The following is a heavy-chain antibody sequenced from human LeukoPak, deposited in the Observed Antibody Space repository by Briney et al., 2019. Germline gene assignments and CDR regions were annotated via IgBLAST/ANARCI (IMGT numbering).Heavy chain of an antibody. V-gene: IGHV4-59*01. CDR3: GSAVWELLKGAIDY. CDR2: IYYSGST. D-gene: IGHD1-26*01. CDR1: GGSISSYY. J-gene: IGHJ4*02. Sequence: SETLSLTCTVSGGSISSYYWSWIRQPPGKGLEWIGYIYYSGSTNYNPSLKSRVTISVDTSKNQFSLKLSSVTAADTAVYYCGSAVWELLKGAIDYWGQGTLVTVSS.